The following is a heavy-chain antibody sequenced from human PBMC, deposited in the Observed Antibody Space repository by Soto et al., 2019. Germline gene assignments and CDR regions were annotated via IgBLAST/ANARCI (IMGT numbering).Heavy chain of an antibody. Sequence: PSETLSLTGTVSGGSISSGGFYWSWNRQHPGKGLEWIGYIYYSGSTYYNPSLKSRVTISVDTSKNQFSLKLSSATAADAAVYYCARVIRLGYYGMDVCGQGTTVTVSS. CDR1: GGSISSGGFY. J-gene: IGHJ6*02. D-gene: IGHD3-16*01. CDR2: IYYSGST. V-gene: IGHV4-31*03. CDR3: ARVIRLGYYGMDV.